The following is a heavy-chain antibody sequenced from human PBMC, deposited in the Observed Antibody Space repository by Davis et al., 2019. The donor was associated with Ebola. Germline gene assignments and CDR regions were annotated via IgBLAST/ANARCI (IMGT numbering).Heavy chain of an antibody. D-gene: IGHD3-22*01. CDR3: AREYPDDSSGYYY. V-gene: IGHV1-46*01. CDR2: INPSSGST. Sequence: AASVKVSCKASGYTFISYYMHWVRQAPGQGLEWMGMINPSSGSTTFAQKFQGRITMTTDTSTSTVYMELSSLRSEDTAEYYCAREYPDDSSGYYYWGQGTLVTVSS. J-gene: IGHJ4*02. CDR1: GYTFISYY.